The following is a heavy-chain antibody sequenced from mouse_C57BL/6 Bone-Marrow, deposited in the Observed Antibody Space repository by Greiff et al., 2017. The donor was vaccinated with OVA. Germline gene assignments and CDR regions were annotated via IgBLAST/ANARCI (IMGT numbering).Heavy chain of an antibody. V-gene: IGHV5-6*01. D-gene: IGHD2-1*01. CDR3: AIYGNPAWFAY. Sequence: EVQLVESGGDLVKPGGSLKLSCAASGFTFSSYGMSWVRQTPDKRLEWVATISSGGSYTYYPDSVKGRFTISRDNAKNTLYLQMSSLKSEDTAMYYCAIYGNPAWFAYWGQGTLVTVSA. CDR1: GFTFSSYG. J-gene: IGHJ3*01. CDR2: ISSGGSYT.